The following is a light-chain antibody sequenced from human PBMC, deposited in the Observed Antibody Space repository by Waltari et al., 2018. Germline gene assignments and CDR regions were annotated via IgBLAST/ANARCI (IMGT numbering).Light chain of an antibody. CDR3: QQYNQWPLT. J-gene: IGKJ4*01. CDR2: GAS. Sequence: EIVMTQSPATLSVSRGGSATLSCRASLSIDDSLAWYQQKPGQPPRPLSHGASTRDTGIPVRFSGSGSGTAFTLTITGLQSEDFAVYFCQQYNQWPLTFGRGTKVEIK. V-gene: IGKV3-15*01. CDR1: LSIDDS.